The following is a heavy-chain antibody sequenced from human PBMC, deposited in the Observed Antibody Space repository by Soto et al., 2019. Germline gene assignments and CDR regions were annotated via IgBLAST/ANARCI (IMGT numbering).Heavy chain of an antibody. V-gene: IGHV3-30*18. CDR2: ISSDGSIQ. CDR1: GFTFSSYG. CDR3: SKGLQFSGMTLAVS. D-gene: IGHD6-19*01. Sequence: QVQLVESGGGVVQPGRSLRLSCAASGFTFSSYGMAWVRQAPGKGLEWLSLISSDGSIQYYADSVKGRFTTSRDNSKSTLFLQMSSLKSEDTAVYYCSKGLQFSGMTLAVSWGQGTLVAVSS. J-gene: IGHJ5*02.